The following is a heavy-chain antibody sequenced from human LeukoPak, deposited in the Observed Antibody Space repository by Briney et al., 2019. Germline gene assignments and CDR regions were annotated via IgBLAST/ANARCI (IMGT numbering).Heavy chain of an antibody. V-gene: IGHV3-30*18. J-gene: IGHJ4*02. D-gene: IGHD4-17*01. CDR2: ISYDGSNK. CDR3: AKGYDYGDPFDY. Sequence: GRSLRLSCAASGFTFSSYGRHWVRQAPGKGLEWVAVISYDGSNKYYADSVKGRFTISRDNSKNTLYLQMNSLRAEDTAVYYCAKGYDYGDPFDYWGQGTLVTVSS. CDR1: GFTFSSYG.